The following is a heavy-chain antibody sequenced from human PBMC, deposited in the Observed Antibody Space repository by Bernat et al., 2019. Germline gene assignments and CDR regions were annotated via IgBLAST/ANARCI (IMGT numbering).Heavy chain of an antibody. CDR1: GGSISSYY. J-gene: IGHJ3*02. D-gene: IGHD3-22*01. CDR3: ARASAEYYDSRGYYSGGVHDAFDS. Sequence: QVQLQESGPGLVKPSETLSLTCTVSGGSISSYYWSWIRQPPGKGLEWIGYIYYSGSTNYNPSLKSRVTISVDTSKNQFSLKLSSVTAADTAVYYCARASAEYYDSRGYYSGGVHDAFDSWGQGTMVTVSS. V-gene: IGHV4-59*01. CDR2: IYYSGST.